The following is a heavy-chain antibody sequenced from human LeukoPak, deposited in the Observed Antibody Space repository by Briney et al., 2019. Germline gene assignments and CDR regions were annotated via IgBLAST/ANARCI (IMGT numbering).Heavy chain of an antibody. V-gene: IGHV3-11*06. CDR3: ARGGSGGSFDY. CDR1: GFTFSDYY. J-gene: IGHJ4*02. D-gene: IGHD2-15*01. Sequence: GGSLRLSCAASGFTFSDYYMTWIRQAPGKGLEWVSYMSNTGSYTNYADSVKGRFIISRDNAKNTVYLQMNSLRAEDTAVYYCARGGSGGSFDYWGQGTLVTVSS. CDR2: MSNTGSYT.